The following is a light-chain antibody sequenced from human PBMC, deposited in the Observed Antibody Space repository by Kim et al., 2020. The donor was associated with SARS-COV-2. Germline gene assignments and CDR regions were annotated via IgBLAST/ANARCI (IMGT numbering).Light chain of an antibody. J-gene: IGLJ3*02. CDR3: SSFTSRTTWV. CDR2: EVS. Sequence: GQSVTLSCPGTSSDVGSYNRVSWYQQSPGTAPKLMIYEVSNRPSGVPDRFSGSKSGNTASLTISGVQAEDEADYYCSSFTSRTTWVFGGGTQLTVL. CDR1: SSDVGSYNR. V-gene: IGLV2-18*02.